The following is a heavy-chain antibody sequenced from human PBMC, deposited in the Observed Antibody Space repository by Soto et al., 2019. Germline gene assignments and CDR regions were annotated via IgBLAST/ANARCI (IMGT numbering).Heavy chain of an antibody. V-gene: IGHV3-48*03. Sequence: GRSRRLSCVPAGFTPGNFEMDWVRQPPGRGLECVSYISSGGSIIYYADSVKGRFTITRDNAKNSLYLQMKRLRAEDTAVYDYARARGRRYLYGLDVWGQGTTVTVSS. CDR3: ARARGRRYLYGLDV. CDR1: GFTPGNFE. D-gene: IGHD2-15*01. CDR2: ISSGGSII. J-gene: IGHJ6*02.